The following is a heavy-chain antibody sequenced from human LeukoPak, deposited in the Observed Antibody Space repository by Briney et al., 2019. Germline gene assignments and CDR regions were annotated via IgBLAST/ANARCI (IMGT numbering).Heavy chain of an antibody. CDR2: IYDSGST. V-gene: IGHV4-59*01. CDR3: ARRYHDYYYYYMDV. D-gene: IGHD1-14*01. J-gene: IGHJ6*03. Sequence: SETLSLTCTVSGGSISSYYWSWIRQPPGKGLEWIGCIYDSGSTNYNPSLKSRVTISVDTSKNQFSLKLSSVTAADTAVYYCARRYHDYYYYYMDVWGKGTTVTVSS. CDR1: GGSISSYY.